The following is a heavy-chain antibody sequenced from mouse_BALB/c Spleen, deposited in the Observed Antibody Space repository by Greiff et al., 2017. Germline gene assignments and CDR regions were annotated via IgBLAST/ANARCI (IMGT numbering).Heavy chain of an antibody. CDR1: GFSLTSYG. V-gene: IGHV2-4-1*01. J-gene: IGHJ4*01. D-gene: IGHD2-14*01. CDR3: ARPYYRYAAMDY. CDR2: IWSGGST. Sequence: VMLVESGPGLVQPSQSLSITCTVSGFSLTSYGVHWVRQSPGKGLEWLGVIWSGGSTDYNAAFISRLSISKDNSKSQVFFKMNSLQADDTAIYYCARPYYRYAAMDYWGQGTSVTVSS.